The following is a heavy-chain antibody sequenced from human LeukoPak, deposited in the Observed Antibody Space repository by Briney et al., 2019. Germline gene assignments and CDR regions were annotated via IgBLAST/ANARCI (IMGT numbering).Heavy chain of an antibody. CDR3: ASHPRYYYDSSGDY. CDR1: GFTFSSYS. Sequence: GSLRLSCAASGFTFSSYSMNWVRQAPGKGLEWVSYISSSSSTIYYADSVKGRFTISRDNVKNSLYLQMNSLRAEDTAVYYCASHPRYYYDSSGDYWGQGTLVTVSS. V-gene: IGHV3-48*01. CDR2: ISSSSSTI. D-gene: IGHD3-22*01. J-gene: IGHJ4*02.